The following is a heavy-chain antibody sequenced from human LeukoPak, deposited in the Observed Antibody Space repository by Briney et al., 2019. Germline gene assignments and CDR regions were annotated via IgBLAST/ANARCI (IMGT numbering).Heavy chain of an antibody. CDR3: ARGGSSGWYWTHYYYYGMDV. D-gene: IGHD6-19*01. CDR1: GGSFSGYY. Sequence: PSETLSLTCAVYGGSFSGYYWSWIRQPPGKGLEWIGEINHSGSTNYNPSLKSRVTISVDTSKNQFYLKLRSVTAADTAVYYCARGGSSGWYWTHYYYYGMDVWGQGTTVTVSS. V-gene: IGHV4-34*01. J-gene: IGHJ6*02. CDR2: INHSGST.